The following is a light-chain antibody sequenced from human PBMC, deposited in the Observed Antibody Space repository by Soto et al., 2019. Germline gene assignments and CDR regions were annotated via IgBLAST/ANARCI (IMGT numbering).Light chain of an antibody. Sequence: EMTQSQSSLSASVGDRVTITCRASRGIGNALGWYQQKPGKPPKVLIYGASNLQSGVPPRFSGSGSGTDFTLTISSLQPDDFATYYCQLYNIYLEASGQGTKVDIK. J-gene: IGKJ1*01. CDR3: QLYNIYLEA. V-gene: IGKV1-6*01. CDR1: RGIGNA. CDR2: GAS.